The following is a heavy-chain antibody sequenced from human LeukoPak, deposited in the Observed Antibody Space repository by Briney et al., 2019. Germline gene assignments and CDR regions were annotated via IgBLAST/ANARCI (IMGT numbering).Heavy chain of an antibody. CDR1: GYTFTGYY. D-gene: IGHD6-19*01. V-gene: IGHV1-18*04. CDR3: ARVWLADRQYYYFDY. CDR2: ISAYNGNT. Sequence: ASVKVSCKASGYTFTGYYMHWVRQAPGQGLEWMGWISAYNGNTNYAQKFQGRVTMTTDTSTSTAYMELRSLRSDDTAVYYCARVWLADRQYYYFDYWGQGTLVTVSS. J-gene: IGHJ4*02.